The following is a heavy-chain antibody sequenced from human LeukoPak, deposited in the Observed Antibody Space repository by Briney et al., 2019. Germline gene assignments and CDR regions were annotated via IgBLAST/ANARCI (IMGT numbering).Heavy chain of an antibody. D-gene: IGHD3-10*01. V-gene: IGHV4-4*07. CDR1: GNSFGNYY. Sequence: PSETLSLTCTVSGNSFGNYYWSWIRQPAGKGLEWLGRIYTSGTTTYNPSLKSRVTMSVDTSKNQFSLKLSSVTAADTAVYYCAANSADYNSLGSSYKVWGQGTLVTVSS. CDR3: AANSADYNSLGSSYKV. J-gene: IGHJ4*02. CDR2: IYTSGTT.